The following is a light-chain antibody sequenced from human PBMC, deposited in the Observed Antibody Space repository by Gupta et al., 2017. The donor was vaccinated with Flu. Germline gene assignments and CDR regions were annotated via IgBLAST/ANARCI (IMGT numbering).Light chain of an antibody. CDR3: VSYTTGTTFD. V-gene: IGLV2-14*01. CDR2: DVS. CDR1: SSDFSSYNF. J-gene: IGLJ1*01. Sequence: QSALTQPASVSGSPGRAINISCSGTSSDFSSYNFVSWYQHYPGKAPKLIIFDVSLRPSGVSNRFSGSKSGNTASLTISGLQAEDEAYYYCVSYTTGTTFDFGTGTKVTVL.